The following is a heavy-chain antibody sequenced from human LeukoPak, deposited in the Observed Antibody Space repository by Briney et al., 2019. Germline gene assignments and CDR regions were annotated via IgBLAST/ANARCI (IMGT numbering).Heavy chain of an antibody. CDR3: ARGTMVRGVIFRNYYMDV. D-gene: IGHD3-10*01. CDR2: IYYSGST. CDR1: GGSISSSSYY. V-gene: IGHV4-39*07. J-gene: IGHJ6*03. Sequence: SETLSLTCTVSGGSISSSSYYWGWIRQPPGKGLEWIGSIYYSGSTYYNPSLKSRVTISVDTSKNQFSLKLSSVTAADTAVYYCARGTMVRGVIFRNYYMDVWGKGTTVTVSS.